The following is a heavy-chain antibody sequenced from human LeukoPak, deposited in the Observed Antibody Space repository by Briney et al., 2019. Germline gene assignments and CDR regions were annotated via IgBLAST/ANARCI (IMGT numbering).Heavy chain of an antibody. D-gene: IGHD6-19*01. CDR2: ISWNSGSI. CDR1: GFTYDDYT. J-gene: IGHJ6*03. Sequence: PGGSLRLSRAASGFTYDDYTMHWVRQAPGKGLEWVSGISWNSGSIGYADSVKGRFTISIDNAKNSLYLQMNSLRAEDTALYYCAKGSSGWYEYYYYMDVWGRETTVTVSS. V-gene: IGHV3-9*01. CDR3: AKGSSGWYEYYYYMDV.